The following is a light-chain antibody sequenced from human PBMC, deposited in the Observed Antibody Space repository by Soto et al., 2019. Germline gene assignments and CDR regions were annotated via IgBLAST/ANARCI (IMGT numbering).Light chain of an antibody. V-gene: IGKV2-30*01. CDR3: MQAIYWPFT. CDR2: KVS. CDR1: QSLVYSDGDTF. J-gene: IGKJ3*01. Sequence: DVVLTQSPLFLPVTLGQPASISCRSSQSLVYSDGDTFLSWFQQRPGQSPRRLIYKVSNRDTGVPVRFSGSGSGTDFTLKISRVEAEDVGVYFCMQAIYWPFTFGPGTKVDFK.